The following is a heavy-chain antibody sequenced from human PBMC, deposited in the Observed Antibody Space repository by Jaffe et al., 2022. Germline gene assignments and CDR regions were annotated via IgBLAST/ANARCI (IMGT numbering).Heavy chain of an antibody. CDR3: ARSYGDYFNPPSFDY. Sequence: QLQLQESGPGLVKPSETLSLTCTVSGGSISSSSYYWGWIRQPPGKGLEWIGSIYYSGSTYYNPSLKSRVTISVDTSKNQFSLKLSSVTAADTAVYYCARSYGDYFNPPSFDYWGQGTLVTVSS. CDR1: GGSISSSSYY. CDR2: IYYSGST. V-gene: IGHV4-39*01. J-gene: IGHJ4*02. D-gene: IGHD4-17*01.